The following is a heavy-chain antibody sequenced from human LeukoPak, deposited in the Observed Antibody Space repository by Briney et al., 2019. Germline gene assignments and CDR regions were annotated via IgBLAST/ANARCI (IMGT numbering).Heavy chain of an antibody. D-gene: IGHD6-19*01. J-gene: IGHJ4*02. CDR2: INHSGST. CDR3: ARVVSGSGWSANFDY. V-gene: IGHV4-34*01. Sequence: SETLSLTCTVSGGSISSYYWSWIRQPPGKGLEWIGEINHSGSTNYNPSLKSRVTISVDTSKNQFSLKLSSVTAADTAVYYRARVVSGSGWSANFDYWGQGTLVTVSS. CDR1: GGSISSYY.